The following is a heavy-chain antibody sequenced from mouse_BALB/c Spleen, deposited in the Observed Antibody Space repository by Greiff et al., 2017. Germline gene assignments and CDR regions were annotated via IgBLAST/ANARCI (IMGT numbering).Heavy chain of an antibody. V-gene: IGHV2-9*02. CDR2: IWAGGST. CDR3: ARGLSYYYGSSYFDY. Sequence: QVQLKESGPGLVAPSQSLSITCTVSGFSLTSYGVHWVRQPPGKGLAWLGVIWAGGSTNYNSALMSRLSISKDNSKSQVFLKMNSLQTDDTAMYYCARGLSYYYGSSYFDYWGQGTTLTVSS. J-gene: IGHJ2*01. CDR1: GFSLTSYG. D-gene: IGHD1-1*01.